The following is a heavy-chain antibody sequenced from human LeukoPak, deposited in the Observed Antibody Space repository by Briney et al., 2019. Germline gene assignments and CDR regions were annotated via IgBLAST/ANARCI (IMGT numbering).Heavy chain of an antibody. V-gene: IGHV3-30*04. Sequence: GGSLRLSCAASGFTFSSYTMHWVRQAPGRGLEWVAIISYDGNYKHHADSVKGRFTISRDNSKNTLYLQMNSLRAEDTAVYYCAKALDSSGYRWYFDLWGRGTLVTVSS. CDR3: AKALDSSGYRWYFDL. D-gene: IGHD3-22*01. J-gene: IGHJ2*01. CDR1: GFTFSSYT. CDR2: ISYDGNYK.